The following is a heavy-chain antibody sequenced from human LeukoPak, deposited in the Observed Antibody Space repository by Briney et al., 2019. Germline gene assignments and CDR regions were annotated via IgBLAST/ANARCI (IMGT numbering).Heavy chain of an antibody. D-gene: IGHD3/OR15-3a*01. V-gene: IGHV4-31*03. J-gene: IGHJ5*02. CDR3: AGEIGQSPPWFDP. CDR2: IYYSGST. CDR1: GGSISSGGYY. Sequence: SETLSLTCTVSGGSISSGGYYWSWLRQHPGMGLVWIGYIYYSGSTYYNPSLKSRVTISVATSKNHFSLQLSSVTAAGTAVYYCAGEIGQSPPWFDPWGQGSLVTVSS.